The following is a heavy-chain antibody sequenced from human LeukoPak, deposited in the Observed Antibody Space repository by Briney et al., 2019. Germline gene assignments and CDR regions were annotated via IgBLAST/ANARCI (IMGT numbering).Heavy chain of an antibody. Sequence: GGSLRLSCAASGFTFSSYWMHWVRQAPGKGVVWVSRINSDGSSTTYADSVKGRFTISRDNAKNTLYLQMNSLRAEDTAVYYCARGGGGYCSGGSCYHFDYWGQGTLVTVSS. V-gene: IGHV3-74*01. CDR3: ARGGGGYCSGGSCYHFDY. CDR1: GFTFSSYW. J-gene: IGHJ4*02. D-gene: IGHD2-15*01. CDR2: INSDGSST.